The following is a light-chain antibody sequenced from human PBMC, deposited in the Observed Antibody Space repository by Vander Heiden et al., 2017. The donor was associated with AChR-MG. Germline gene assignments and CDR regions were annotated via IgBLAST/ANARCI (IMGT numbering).Light chain of an antibody. CDR3: QQENNWPQT. CDR2: GAS. V-gene: IGKV3-15*01. J-gene: IGKJ1*01. CDR1: QIVSSN. Sequence: EIVMTQSPATLSVSPGERATLYCRASQIVSSNLAWYQQKPGQAPRLLIYGASTRATGVPARFSGSGSGTEFTLTISSLQSEDFAVYYCQQENNWPQTFGQGTKVEIK.